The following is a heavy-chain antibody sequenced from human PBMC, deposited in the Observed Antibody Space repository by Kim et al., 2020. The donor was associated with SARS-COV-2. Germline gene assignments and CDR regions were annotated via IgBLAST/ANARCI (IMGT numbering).Heavy chain of an antibody. Sequence: SVKVSCKASGGTFSSYAISWVRQALGQGLEWMGGIIPIFGTAKYAQKFQGRVTITADESTSTAYMELSSLRSEDTAVYYCARDRYYDSSDTPSVGDYWGQGTLVTVSS. CDR1: GGTFSSYA. CDR2: IIPIFGTA. CDR3: ARDRYYDSSDTPSVGDY. D-gene: IGHD3-22*01. J-gene: IGHJ4*02. V-gene: IGHV1-69*13.